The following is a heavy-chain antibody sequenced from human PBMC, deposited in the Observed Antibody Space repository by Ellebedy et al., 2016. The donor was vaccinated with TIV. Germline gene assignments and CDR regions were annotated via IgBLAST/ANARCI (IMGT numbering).Heavy chain of an antibody. CDR3: ARGEEMAGGSFDY. J-gene: IGHJ4*02. CDR2: IIPIFGTA. Sequence: AASVKVSCKASGGTFSSYAISWVRQAPGQGLEWMGGIIPIFGTANYAQKFQGRVTITADESTSTAYMELSSLRSEDTAVYYCARGEEMAGGSFDYWGQGTLVTVSS. V-gene: IGHV1-69*13. CDR1: GGTFSSYA. D-gene: IGHD5-24*01.